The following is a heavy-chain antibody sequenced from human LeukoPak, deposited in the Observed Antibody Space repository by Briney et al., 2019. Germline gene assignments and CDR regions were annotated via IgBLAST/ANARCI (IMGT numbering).Heavy chain of an antibody. CDR3: ARSYLWFGEPYFDY. V-gene: IGHV4-39*07. D-gene: IGHD3-10*01. J-gene: IGHJ4*02. Sequence: SETLSLTCTVSGGSISSNSFYWGWIRQPPGKGLEWIGSIYYSGSTNYNPSLKSRVTISVDTSKNQFSLKLSSVTAADTAVYYCARSYLWFGEPYFDYWGQGTLVTVSS. CDR1: GGSISSNSFY. CDR2: IYYSGST.